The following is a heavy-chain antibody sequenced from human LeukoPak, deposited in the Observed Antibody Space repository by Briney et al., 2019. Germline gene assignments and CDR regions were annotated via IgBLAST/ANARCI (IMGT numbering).Heavy chain of an antibody. CDR3: ARGNATDCFE. V-gene: IGHV1-69*13. Sequence: SVKVSCKASGYTFTSYYMHWVRQAPGQGLEWMGGIIPIFGTANYAQRFQGRVTITADESTSTAYMELSSLRSEDTAVYYCARGNATDCFEWGQGTLVTVSS. CDR1: GYTFTSYY. J-gene: IGHJ4*02. D-gene: IGHD2-21*01. CDR2: IIPIFGTA.